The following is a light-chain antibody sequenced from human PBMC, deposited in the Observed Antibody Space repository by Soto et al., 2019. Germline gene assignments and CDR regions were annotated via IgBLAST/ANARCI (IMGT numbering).Light chain of an antibody. CDR3: QQYGSSFT. Sequence: EIVLTQSPGTLSLSPGERATLSCRASQSVRSSYLAWYQQKPGQPPRLLIYGASSRATGIPDRFSGSGSGTDFTLTISRLEPEDFAVYYCQQYGSSFTFGPGTKVDVK. CDR2: GAS. CDR1: QSVRSSY. J-gene: IGKJ3*01. V-gene: IGKV3-20*01.